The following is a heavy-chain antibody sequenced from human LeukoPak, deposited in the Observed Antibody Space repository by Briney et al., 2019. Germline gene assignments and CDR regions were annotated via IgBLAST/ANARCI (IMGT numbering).Heavy chain of an antibody. Sequence: PSETLSLTCTVSGGSISSHYWSWIRQPPGKGLEWIGYIYYSGSTNYNPSLKSRVTISVDTSKNQFSLKLSSVTAADTAVYYCARTPGSFGSKRWFDPWGQGTLVTVSS. D-gene: IGHD3-10*01. CDR2: IYYSGST. V-gene: IGHV4-59*11. J-gene: IGHJ5*02. CDR3: ARTPGSFGSKRWFDP. CDR1: GGSISSHY.